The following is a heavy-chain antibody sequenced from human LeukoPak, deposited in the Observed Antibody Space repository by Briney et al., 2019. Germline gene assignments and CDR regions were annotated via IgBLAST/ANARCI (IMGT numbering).Heavy chain of an antibody. CDR1: GGSISSYY. CDR3: ARFRSYYYGSGSYYYFDY. J-gene: IGHJ4*02. CDR2: IYTSGST. V-gene: IGHV4-4*07. D-gene: IGHD3-10*01. Sequence: SETLSLTCTVSGGSISSYYWSWIRQPAGKGLEWIGRIYTSGSTNYNPSLKSRVTISVDTSKNQFSLKLSSVTAADTAVYYCARFRSYYYGSGSYYYFDYWGQGTLVTVSS.